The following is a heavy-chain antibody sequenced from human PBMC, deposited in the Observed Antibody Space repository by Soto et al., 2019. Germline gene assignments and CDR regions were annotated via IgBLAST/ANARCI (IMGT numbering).Heavy chain of an antibody. V-gene: IGHV3-23*05. Sequence: FLRLSCEASGFTFYTYAMIWVRQAPGKGLEWVTAIDSDGTDTYYADFVKGRFTVSRDNSKNTLYLQMRSLTAEDTALYYCAKGRLAVGSDWFDSWGPGTLVTVSS. CDR3: AKGRLAVGSDWFDS. CDR2: IDSDGTDT. D-gene: IGHD1-26*01. CDR1: GFTFYTYA. J-gene: IGHJ5*01.